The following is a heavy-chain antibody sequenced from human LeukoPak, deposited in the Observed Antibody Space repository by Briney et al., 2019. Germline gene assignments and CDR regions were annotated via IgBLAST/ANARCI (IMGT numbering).Heavy chain of an antibody. CDR3: ARRPFSSSPRGYWYFDL. CDR1: GGSFSGYY. D-gene: IGHD6-6*01. CDR2: INHSGST. J-gene: IGHJ2*01. Sequence: PSETLSLTCAVYGGSFSGYYWSWTRQPPGKGLEWIGEINHSGSTNYNPSLKSRVTISVDTSKNQFSLKLSSVTAADTAVYYCARRPFSSSPRGYWYFDLWGRGTLVTVSS. V-gene: IGHV4-34*01.